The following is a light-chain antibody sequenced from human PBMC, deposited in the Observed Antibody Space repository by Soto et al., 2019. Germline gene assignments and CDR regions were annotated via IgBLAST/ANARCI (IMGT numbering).Light chain of an antibody. CDR2: DAS. J-gene: IGKJ4*01. Sequence: EIVLTQSPVTLSLSPGERATLSCRASQSVTTFLAWYQQKPGQAPRLLIYDASKRATGIPARFSGSGSGTDFTLTISSLEXXXXXVXXXXXXTNWPLTFGGGTKVEIK. CDR1: QSVTTF. V-gene: IGKV3-11*01. CDR3: XXXTNWPLT.